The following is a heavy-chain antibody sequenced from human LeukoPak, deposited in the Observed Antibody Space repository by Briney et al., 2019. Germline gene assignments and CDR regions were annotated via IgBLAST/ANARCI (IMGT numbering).Heavy chain of an antibody. Sequence: SETLSLTCTVSGGSISSSSYYWGWIRQPPGKGLEWIGSIYYSGSTYYNPSLKSRVTISVDTSKNQFSLKLSSVTAADTAVYYCASTPRGGSVIVPAQEVWGQGTLVTVSS. J-gene: IGHJ4*02. V-gene: IGHV4-39*07. CDR2: IYYSGST. CDR3: ASTPRGGSVIVPAQEV. D-gene: IGHD2-2*01. CDR1: GGSISSSSYY.